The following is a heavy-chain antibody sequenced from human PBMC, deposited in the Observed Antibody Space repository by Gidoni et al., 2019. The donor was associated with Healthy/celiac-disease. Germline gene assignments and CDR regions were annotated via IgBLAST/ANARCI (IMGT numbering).Heavy chain of an antibody. Sequence: QVQLQQWGAGLFRPSETLSLTCAAYGGSSSGHYWSSIRQPPGKGLEWIGDINHSGSTNYNPSLKSRVTISVDTSKNQFSLKLSSVTAADTAVYYCARIRPEGIVVVPAVDYWGQGTLVTVSS. V-gene: IGHV4-34*01. J-gene: IGHJ4*02. D-gene: IGHD2-2*01. CDR3: ARIRPEGIVVVPAVDY. CDR1: GGSSSGHY. CDR2: INHSGST.